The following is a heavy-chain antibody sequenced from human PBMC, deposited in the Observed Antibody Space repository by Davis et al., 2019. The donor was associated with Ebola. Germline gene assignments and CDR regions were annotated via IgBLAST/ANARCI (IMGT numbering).Heavy chain of an antibody. CDR1: GFSVSSGYY. Sequence: GSLRLSCSVSGFSVSSGYYWGWIRQPPGKGLEWIGSIYHTGNTYYKPSLRSRATISADTSKNQFSLKLSPVTAADTATYYCATHSGSGYSDYWGQGAPVTVSS. J-gene: IGHJ4*02. V-gene: IGHV4-38-2*02. CDR2: IYHTGNT. CDR3: ATHSGSGYSDY. D-gene: IGHD3-3*01.